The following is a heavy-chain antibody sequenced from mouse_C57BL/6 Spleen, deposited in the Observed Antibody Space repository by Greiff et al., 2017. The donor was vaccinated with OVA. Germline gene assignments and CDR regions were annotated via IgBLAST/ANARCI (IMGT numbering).Heavy chain of an antibody. CDR2: INPNNGGT. CDR1: GYTFTDYY. Sequence: VQLQQSGPELVKPGASVKISCTASGYTFTDYYMNWVKQSHGKSLEWIGDINPNNGGTSYNQKFKGKATLTVDKSSSTAYMALRSLTSEDTAVDYGARCYDYDGGYYFDYWGQGTTLTVSS. D-gene: IGHD2-4*01. CDR3: ARCYDYDGGYYFDY. V-gene: IGHV1-26*01. J-gene: IGHJ2*01.